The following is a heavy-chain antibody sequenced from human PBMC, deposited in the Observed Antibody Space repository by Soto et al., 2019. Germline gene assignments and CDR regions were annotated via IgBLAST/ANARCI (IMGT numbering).Heavy chain of an antibody. V-gene: IGHV6-1*01. CDR2: TYYRSKWYN. Sequence: SPTLSLTCAISGDSVSSNSAAWNCISQSPSRGLEWLGRTYYRSKWYNDYAVSVKSRITINPDTSKNQFSLQLNSVTPEDTAVYYCARAVLRCSGGSCYSGDFDYWGQGTLVTVSS. J-gene: IGHJ4*02. CDR3: ARAVLRCSGGSCYSGDFDY. D-gene: IGHD2-15*01. CDR1: GDSVSSNSAA.